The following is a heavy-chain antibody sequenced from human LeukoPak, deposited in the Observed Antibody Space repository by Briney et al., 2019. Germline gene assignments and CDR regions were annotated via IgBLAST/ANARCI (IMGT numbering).Heavy chain of an antibody. CDR2: ISYSVGT. CDR1: GGSISSTSLY. V-gene: IGHV4-39*07. D-gene: IGHD6-19*01. CDR3: ARGGGSGWYSSENWFDP. Sequence: PSETLSLTCTVSGGSISSTSLYWGWIRQPPGKGLEWIGSISYSVGTYYNPSLKSRVTISVDTSKNQFSLELSSVTAADTAVYYCARGGGSGWYSSENWFDPWGQGTLVTVSS. J-gene: IGHJ5*02.